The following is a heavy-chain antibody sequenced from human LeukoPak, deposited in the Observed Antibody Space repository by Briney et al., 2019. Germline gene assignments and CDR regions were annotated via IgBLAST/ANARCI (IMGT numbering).Heavy chain of an antibody. J-gene: IGHJ4*02. CDR1: GFTFSSYG. CDR3: AKERGSTTWFDY. Sequence: GRPLRLSCAASGFTFSSYGMHWVRQAPGKGLEWVAVISYDGSNKYYADSVKGRFTISRDNSKNTLYLQMNSLRGEDTAVYYCAKERGSTTWFDYWGQGTLVTVSS. V-gene: IGHV3-30*18. D-gene: IGHD1-26*01. CDR2: ISYDGSNK.